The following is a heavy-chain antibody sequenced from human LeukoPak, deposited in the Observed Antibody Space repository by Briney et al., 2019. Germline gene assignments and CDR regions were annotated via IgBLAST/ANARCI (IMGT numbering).Heavy chain of an antibody. J-gene: IGHJ4*02. CDR2: ISGDGGST. CDR1: GFTFDDYA. Sequence: GGSLRLSCAASGFTFDDYAMHWLRQAPGKGLEWVALISGDGGSTYYADSVKGRFTISRDNSKNSLYLQMNSLRTEDTALYYCAKVHYYDSSGSIFDYWGQGTLVTVSS. D-gene: IGHD3-22*01. V-gene: IGHV3-43*02. CDR3: AKVHYYDSSGSIFDY.